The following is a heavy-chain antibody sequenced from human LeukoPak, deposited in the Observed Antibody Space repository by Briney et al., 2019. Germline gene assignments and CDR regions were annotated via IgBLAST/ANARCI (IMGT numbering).Heavy chain of an antibody. CDR3: TTEQPYQRKDY. J-gene: IGHJ4*02. D-gene: IGHD6-25*01. Sequence: PGGSLRLSCAVSGFTFANAWMTWVRQAPGKGLEWVGRIKRKNDGGATDYATPVKGRFTISRDDSKNTLYLQMNSLKTEDTAVYYCTTEQPYQRKDYWGQGTLVIVSS. V-gene: IGHV3-15*01. CDR1: GFTFANAW. CDR2: IKRKNDGGAT.